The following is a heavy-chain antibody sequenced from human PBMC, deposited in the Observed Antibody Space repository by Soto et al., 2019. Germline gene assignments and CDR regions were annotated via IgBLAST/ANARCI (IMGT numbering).Heavy chain of an antibody. J-gene: IGHJ4*02. CDR3: ARMGELSGWSQIDY. D-gene: IGHD3-16*01. Sequence: ASVKVSCKASGYTFTGYYMHWVRQAPGQGLEWMGWINPNSGGTNYAQKFQGRVTMTRDTSTSTVYMELSSLRSEDTAVYYCARMGELSGWSQIDYWGQGTLVTVSS. CDR2: INPNSGGT. V-gene: IGHV1-2*02. CDR1: GYTFTGYY.